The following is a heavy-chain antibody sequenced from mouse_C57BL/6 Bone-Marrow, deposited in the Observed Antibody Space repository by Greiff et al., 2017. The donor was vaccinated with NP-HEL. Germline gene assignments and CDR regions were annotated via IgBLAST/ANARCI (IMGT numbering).Heavy chain of an antibody. CDR3: ARWRDSYYYGSSYDY. CDR1: GYTFTDYY. D-gene: IGHD1-1*01. Sequence: DVKLVESGPVLVKPGASVKMSCKASGYTFTDYYMNWVKQSHGKSLEWIGVINPYNGGTSYNQKFKGKATLTVDKSSSTAYMELNSLTSEDSAVYYCARWRDSYYYGSSYDYWGQGTTLTVSS. CDR2: INPYNGGT. V-gene: IGHV1-19*01. J-gene: IGHJ2*01.